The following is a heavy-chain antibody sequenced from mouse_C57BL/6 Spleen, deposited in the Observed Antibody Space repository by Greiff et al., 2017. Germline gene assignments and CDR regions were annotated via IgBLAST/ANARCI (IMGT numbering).Heavy chain of an antibody. CDR1: GYTFTSYW. D-gene: IGHD1-1*01. J-gene: IGHJ2*01. CDR2: IDPSDSET. CDR3: ARRGYYGSSDY. Sequence: QVQLQQSGAELVRPGSSVKLSCKASGYTFTSYWMHWVKQRPIQGLEWIGNIDPSDSETHYNQKFKDKATLTVDKSSSTAYMQLSSLTSEDSAVYYCARRGYYGSSDYWGQGTTLTVSS. V-gene: IGHV1-52*01.